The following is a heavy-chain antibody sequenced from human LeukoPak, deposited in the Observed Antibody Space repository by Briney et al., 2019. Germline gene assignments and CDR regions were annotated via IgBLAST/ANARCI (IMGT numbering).Heavy chain of an antibody. Sequence: PSETLSLTCTVSGGSISSSSYYWPWIRQPPGKGLEWIGYIYYSGSTKYNPSLKSRVTMSVDTSKNRFSLKLSSVTAADTAVYYCARHRGYCSSTSCSYNWFDPWGQGTLVTVSS. V-gene: IGHV4-61*05. J-gene: IGHJ5*02. CDR2: IYYSGST. CDR1: GGSISSSSYY. D-gene: IGHD2-2*03. CDR3: ARHRGYCSSTSCSYNWFDP.